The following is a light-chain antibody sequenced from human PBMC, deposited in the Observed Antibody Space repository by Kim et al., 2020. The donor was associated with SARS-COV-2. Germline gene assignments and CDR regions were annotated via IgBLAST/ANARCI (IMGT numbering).Light chain of an antibody. V-gene: IGKV1-39*01. CDR3: QQSYRTPYT. J-gene: IGKJ2*01. Sequence: TTEGDRVTITGRASQGIRNYLIWYQQKPGKAPKLLIYAASSLQGGVPSRFSGSGSGTEFTLTISSLQREDLATYYCQQSYRTPYTSGQGTKLEI. CDR2: AAS. CDR1: QGIRNY.